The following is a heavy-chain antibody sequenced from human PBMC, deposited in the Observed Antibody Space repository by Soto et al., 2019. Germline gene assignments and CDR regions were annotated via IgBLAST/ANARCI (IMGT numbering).Heavy chain of an antibody. CDR3: ARDQFYYYDSSGYYA. V-gene: IGHV3-33*08. CDR2: ISDDGSNK. D-gene: IGHD3-22*01. Sequence: PGGSLRLSCAGSGFTFTTYAMTWVRQAPGKGLECVSIISDDGSNKYYADSVKGRFTISRDNSKNTLYLQMNSLRAEDTAVYYCARDQFYYYDSSGYYAWGQGTLDTVSS. CDR1: GFTFTTYA. J-gene: IGHJ5*02.